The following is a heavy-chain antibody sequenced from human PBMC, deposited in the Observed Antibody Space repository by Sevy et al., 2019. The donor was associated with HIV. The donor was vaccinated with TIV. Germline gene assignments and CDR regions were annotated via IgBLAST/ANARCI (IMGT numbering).Heavy chain of an antibody. J-gene: IGHJ4*02. CDR1: GGTFSSYA. CDR2: IIPIFGTA. CDR3: ASPGGLYDSSGYYRPYFDY. Sequence: ASVKVSCKAYGGTFSSYAISWVRQAPGQGLEWMGGIIPIFGTANYAQKFQGRVTITADESTSTAYMELSSLRSEDTAVYYCASPGGLYDSSGYYRPYFDYWGQGTLVTVSS. D-gene: IGHD3-22*01. V-gene: IGHV1-69*13.